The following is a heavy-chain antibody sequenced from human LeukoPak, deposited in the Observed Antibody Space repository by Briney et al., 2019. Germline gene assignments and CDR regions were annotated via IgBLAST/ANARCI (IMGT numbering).Heavy chain of an antibody. CDR2: IKPDGSEK. V-gene: IGHV3-7*01. J-gene: IGHJ6*03. D-gene: IGHD3-9*01. CDR3: AREVPYYDIFPGNYKEFYYYFYMDV. CDR1: GFMFSSCW. Sequence: GSLRLSCAASGFMFSSCWMSWVRQSPGKGLEWVANIKPDGSEKYYVDSVKGRFTISRDNAKNALYLEMNSLRVGDTAVYYCAREVPYYDIFPGNYKEFYYYFYMDVWGKGTTVTVSS.